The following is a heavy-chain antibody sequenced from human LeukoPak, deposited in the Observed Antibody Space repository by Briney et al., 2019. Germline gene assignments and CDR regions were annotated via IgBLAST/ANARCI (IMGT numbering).Heavy chain of an antibody. CDR1: GGTFSSYA. D-gene: IGHD3-22*01. CDR2: ISAYNGNT. Sequence: GASVKVSCRASGGTFSSYAISWVRQAPGQGLEWMGWISAYNGNTNYAQKLQGRVTMTTDTSTSTAYMELRSLRSDDTAVYYCAGTTYYYDSSGYYSYFDYWGQGTLVTVSS. CDR3: AGTTYYYDSSGYYSYFDY. V-gene: IGHV1-18*01. J-gene: IGHJ4*02.